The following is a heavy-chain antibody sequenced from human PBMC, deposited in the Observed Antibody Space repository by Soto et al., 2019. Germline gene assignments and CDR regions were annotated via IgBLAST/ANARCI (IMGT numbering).Heavy chain of an antibody. J-gene: IGHJ4*02. CDR1: GYSFAGYW. CDR2: IDPSDSQT. CDR3: ARQIYDSDTGPNFQYYFDS. Sequence: GDSLKISCKGSGYSFAGYWITWVRQKPGKGLEWMGRIDPSDSQTYYSPSFRGHVTISVTKSITTVFLQWSSLRASDTAMYYCARQIYDSDTGPNFQYYFDSWVQGTPVTVSS. V-gene: IGHV5-10-1*01. D-gene: IGHD3-22*01.